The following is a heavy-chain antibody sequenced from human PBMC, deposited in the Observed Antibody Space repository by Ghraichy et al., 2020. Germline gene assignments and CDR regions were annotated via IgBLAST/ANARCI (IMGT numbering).Heavy chain of an antibody. CDR1: GFTFSSYS. J-gene: IGHJ4*02. Sequence: GGSLRLSCAASGFTFSSYSMNWVRQAPGKGLEWVSFISSSSSYIYYADSVKGRFTISRDNAKNSLYLQMNSLRAEDTAVYYCARPGLEFISTSCYYLDYWAQVTVATVS. CDR2: ISSSSSYI. D-gene: IGHD2-2*01. CDR3: ARPGLEFISTSCYYLDY. V-gene: IGHV3-21*04.